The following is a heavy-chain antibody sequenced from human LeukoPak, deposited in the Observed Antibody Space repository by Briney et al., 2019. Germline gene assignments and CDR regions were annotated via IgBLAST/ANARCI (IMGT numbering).Heavy chain of an antibody. J-gene: IGHJ4*02. D-gene: IGHD3-22*01. Sequence: ASVTVSCKASGYTFTGYYMRWVRQAPGQGLEWMGWINPNSGGTNYAQKFQGRVTMTRDTSISTAYMELSRLRSDDTAVYYCARDEYYYDSSGYSPGVDYWGQGTLVTVSS. V-gene: IGHV1-2*02. CDR3: ARDEYYYDSSGYSPGVDY. CDR1: GYTFTGYY. CDR2: INPNSGGT.